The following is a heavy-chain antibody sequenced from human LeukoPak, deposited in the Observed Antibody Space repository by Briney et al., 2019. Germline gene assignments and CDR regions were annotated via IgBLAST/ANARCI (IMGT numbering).Heavy chain of an antibody. D-gene: IGHD3-3*01. CDR3: ARVYYDFWSGYEYDAFDI. CDR2: ISAYNGIT. Sequence: ASVKVSCKASGYTFTGYGISWVRQAPGQGLEWMGWISAYNGITNYAQKLQGRVTMTTDTSTSTAYMELRSLRSDDTAVYYCARVYYDFWSGYEYDAFDIWGQGTMVTVSS. V-gene: IGHV1-18*01. J-gene: IGHJ3*02. CDR1: GYTFTGYG.